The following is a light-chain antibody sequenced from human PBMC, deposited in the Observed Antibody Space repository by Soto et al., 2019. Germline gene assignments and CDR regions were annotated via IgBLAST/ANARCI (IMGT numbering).Light chain of an antibody. Sequence: EIVMTQSPATLSVSPGERATLSCRASQSISTKLAWYQQKPGQAPRVLIYSASTKATGMPARFSGSGSGTEFTLTIGSLQPEDFATYYCHQYDNWPPTWTFGQGTRVEIK. CDR3: HQYDNWPPTWT. V-gene: IGKV3-15*01. J-gene: IGKJ1*01. CDR1: QSISTK. CDR2: SAS.